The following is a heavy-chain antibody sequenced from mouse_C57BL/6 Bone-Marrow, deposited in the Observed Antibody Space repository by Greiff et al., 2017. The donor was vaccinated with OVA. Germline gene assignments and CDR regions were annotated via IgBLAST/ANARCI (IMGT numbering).Heavy chain of an antibody. D-gene: IGHD1-1*01. Sequence: QVTLKVSGPELVKPGASVKLSCKASGYTFTSYDINWVKQRPGQGLEWIGWIYPRDGSTKYNEKFKGKATLTVDTSSSTAYMELHSLTSEDSAVYFCARSGYYGSSHYFDYWGQGTTLTVSS. J-gene: IGHJ2*01. CDR1: GYTFTSYD. CDR3: ARSGYYGSSHYFDY. CDR2: IYPRDGST. V-gene: IGHV1-85*01.